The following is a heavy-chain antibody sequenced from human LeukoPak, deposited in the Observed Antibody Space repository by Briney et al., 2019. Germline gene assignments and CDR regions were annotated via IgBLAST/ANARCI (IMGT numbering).Heavy chain of an antibody. D-gene: IGHD3-16*01. V-gene: IGHV1-18*01. J-gene: IGHJ4*02. CDR3: ARMSTYDYAWGTYYYFDY. Sequence: ASVKVSCKASGYTFTSYGISWVRQAPGQGLEWMGWISAYNGNTNYAQKLQGRVTMTTDTSTSTAYMELSSLRSEDTAVYYCARMSTYDYAWGTYYYFDYWGQGTLVTVSS. CDR2: ISAYNGNT. CDR1: GYTFTSYG.